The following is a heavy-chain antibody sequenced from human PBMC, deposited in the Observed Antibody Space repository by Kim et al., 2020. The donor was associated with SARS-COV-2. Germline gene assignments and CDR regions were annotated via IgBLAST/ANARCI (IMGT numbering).Heavy chain of an antibody. D-gene: IGHD5-12*01. CDR3: TTEIVAYDY. CDR1: GFTFSNAW. Sequence: GGSLRLSCAASGFTFSNAWMSWVRQAPGKGLVWVGRIKSKTDGGTTDYAAPVKGRFTISRDDSKNTLYLQMNSLTTEVTAVYYCTTEIVAYDYLVQGTLVTVSS. J-gene: IGHJ4*02. CDR2: IKSKTDGGTT. V-gene: IGHV3-15*01.